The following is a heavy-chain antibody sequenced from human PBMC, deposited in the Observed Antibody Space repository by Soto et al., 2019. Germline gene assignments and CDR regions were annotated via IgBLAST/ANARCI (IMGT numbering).Heavy chain of an antibody. V-gene: IGHV4-39*01. Sequence: SETLSLTCTVSGGSIGSGPHYWGWIRQPPGKGLEWIASGHYSGTTYYNPSLKSRVTISVDTSKNQFSLKVNSVTAADSAVYYCARHGPYGDFDYWGQGTLVTV. CDR3: ARHGPYGDFDY. CDR2: GHYSGTT. J-gene: IGHJ4*02. CDR1: GGSIGSGPHY. D-gene: IGHD4-17*01.